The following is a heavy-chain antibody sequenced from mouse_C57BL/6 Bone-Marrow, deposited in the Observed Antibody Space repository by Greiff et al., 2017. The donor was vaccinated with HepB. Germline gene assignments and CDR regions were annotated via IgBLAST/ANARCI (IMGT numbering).Heavy chain of an antibody. CDR2: IDPSDSYT. CDR3: ARDGNEFAY. CDR1: GYTFTSYW. V-gene: IGHV1-50*01. Sequence: QVHVKQPGAELVKPGASVKLSCKASGYTFTSYWMQWVKQRPGQGLEWIGEIDPSDSYTNYNQKFKGKATLTVDTSSSTAYMQLSSLTSEDAAVYYCARDGNEFAYWGQGTLVTVSA. J-gene: IGHJ3*01. D-gene: IGHD1-1*01.